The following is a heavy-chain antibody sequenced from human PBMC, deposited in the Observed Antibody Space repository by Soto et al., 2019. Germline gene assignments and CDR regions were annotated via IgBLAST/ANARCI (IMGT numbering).Heavy chain of an antibody. CDR2: IVSSSSYT. CDR3: ARDRASSFIGATATLFDY. V-gene: IGHV3-11*06. CDR1: GFTFSDYY. J-gene: IGHJ4*02. D-gene: IGHD2-15*01. Sequence: PGGSLRLSCAASGFTFSDYYMSWIRQAPGKGLEWVSYIVSSSSYTNYADSVKGRFTISRDNSKNTLYLQMNSLRAEDTAVYYCARDRASSFIGATATLFDYWGQGTLVTVSS.